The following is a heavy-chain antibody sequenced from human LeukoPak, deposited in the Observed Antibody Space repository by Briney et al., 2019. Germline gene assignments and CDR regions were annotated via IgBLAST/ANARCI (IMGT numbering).Heavy chain of an antibody. CDR2: VNPNSGDS. D-gene: IGHD1-26*01. CDR3: ARASGSYWWFDS. CDR1: GYTITGYY. J-gene: IGHJ5*01. Sequence: ASVKVSYKASGYTITGYYLHSVRQAPGQGLEWMGCVNPNSGDSNYAQKFQGSVTMTRDTSISTVYMELSRLRSDDTAVYYCARASGSYWWFDSWGQGTLVTVSS. V-gene: IGHV1-2*02.